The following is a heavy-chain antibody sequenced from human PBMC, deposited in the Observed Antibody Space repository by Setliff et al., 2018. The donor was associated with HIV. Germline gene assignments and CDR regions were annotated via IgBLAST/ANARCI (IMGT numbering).Heavy chain of an antibody. Sequence: PGESLKISCHLSGYSFVDFWIGWVRQMPGKGLEWVGFIYPGDSDSRCSPSFRGQVTISADKSTTTAYLDWASLKASDTAMYYCVRYIGAAAGYIDHWGQGTLVTVSS. CDR1: GYSFVDFW. V-gene: IGHV5-51*01. CDR3: VRYIGAAAGYIDH. CDR2: IYPGDSDS. D-gene: IGHD6-25*01. J-gene: IGHJ4*02.